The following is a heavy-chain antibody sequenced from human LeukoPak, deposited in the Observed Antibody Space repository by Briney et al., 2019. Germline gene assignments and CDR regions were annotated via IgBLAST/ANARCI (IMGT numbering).Heavy chain of an antibody. CDR3: ARALGYCSSTSCYLYWFDP. CDR2: MNPNSGNT. CDR1: GYTFTSYD. D-gene: IGHD2-2*01. Sequence: ASVKVSCKASGYTFTSYDINWVRQATGQGLEWMGWMNPNSGNTGYAQKFQGRVTMTRSTSISTAYMELSSLRSEDTAVYYCARALGYCSSTSCYLYWFDPWGQGTLVTVSS. J-gene: IGHJ5*02. V-gene: IGHV1-8*01.